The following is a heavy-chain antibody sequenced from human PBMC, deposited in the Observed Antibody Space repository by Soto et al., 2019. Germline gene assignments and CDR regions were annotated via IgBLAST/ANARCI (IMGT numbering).Heavy chain of an antibody. Sequence: SETLSLTCTVSGGSISSGGYYWSWIRQHPGKGLEWIGYIYYSGSTYYNPSLKSRVTISVDTSKNQFSLKLSSVTAADTAVYYCARASVLTGRSPGWFDPWGQGTLVTVSS. CDR1: GGSISSGGYY. CDR3: ARASVLTGRSPGWFDP. D-gene: IGHD3-9*01. V-gene: IGHV4-31*03. J-gene: IGHJ5*02. CDR2: IYYSGST.